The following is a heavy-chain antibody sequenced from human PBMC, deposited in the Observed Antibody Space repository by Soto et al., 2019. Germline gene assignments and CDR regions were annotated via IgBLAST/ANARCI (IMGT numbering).Heavy chain of an antibody. Sequence: QVQLVESGGGVVQPGRSLRLSCAASGFTFGSYGMHWVRQAPGKGLEWVAVIWYDGSNKYYADSVKGRFTISRDNSKNTRHLQMDRLRAEGPAVYYCAGGPPQAWLVVTQATYYFDHRGQGTLVTVSS. CDR2: IWYDGSNK. CDR1: GFTFGSYG. J-gene: IGHJ4*02. V-gene: IGHV3-33*01. CDR3: AGGPPQAWLVVTQATYYFDH. D-gene: IGHD6-19*01.